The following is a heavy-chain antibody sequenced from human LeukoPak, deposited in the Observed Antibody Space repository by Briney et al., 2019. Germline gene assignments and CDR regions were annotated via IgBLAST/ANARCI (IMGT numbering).Heavy chain of an antibody. J-gene: IGHJ4*02. V-gene: IGHV6-1*01. CDR2: TYYRSKWSN. Sequence: SQTHSLTCAISGDSVSSNSAAWNWIRRSPSRGLEWLGRTYYRSKWSNDYAVSVKSRITINPDTSKNQFSLRLNSVTPEDTAVYYCANWGDDGVDYWGQGTLVTVSS. CDR1: GDSVSSNSAA. CDR3: ANWGDDGVDY. D-gene: IGHD7-27*01.